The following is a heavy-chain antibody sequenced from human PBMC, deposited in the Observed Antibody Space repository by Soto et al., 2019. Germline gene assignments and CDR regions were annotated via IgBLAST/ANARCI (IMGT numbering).Heavy chain of an antibody. CDR2: ISTSSSYT. CDR3: ARAGDFWSASFDY. V-gene: IGHV3-11*06. D-gene: IGHD3-3*01. Sequence: QVQLVESGGGLVKPGGSLRLSCAASGFTFSDYYMSWIGQAPGKGLQWISYISTSSSYTNYAASVQGRFTISRDNAKSSLYLQMHSLRAEDTAVYFCARAGDFWSASFDYWGQGALVTVTS. CDR1: GFTFSDYY. J-gene: IGHJ4*02.